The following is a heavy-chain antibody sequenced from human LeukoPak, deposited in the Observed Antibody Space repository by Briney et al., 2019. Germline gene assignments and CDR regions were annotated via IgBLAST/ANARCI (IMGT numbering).Heavy chain of an antibody. V-gene: IGHV1-69-2*01. CDR3: VISKGGDWFDP. J-gene: IGHJ5*02. CDR2: VDPEDGET. D-gene: IGHD1-26*01. Sequence: ASVKISCKVSGYTFTDYYMHWVPQAPGKGLEWMGLVDPEDGETIYAEKFQGRVTITADTSTDTAYMELSSLRSEDTAVYYCVISKGGDWFDPWGQGTLVTVSS. CDR1: GYTFTDYY.